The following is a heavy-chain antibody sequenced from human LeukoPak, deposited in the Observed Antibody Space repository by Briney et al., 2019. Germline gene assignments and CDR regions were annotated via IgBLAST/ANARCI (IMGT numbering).Heavy chain of an antibody. CDR3: ARDHVYGGADY. V-gene: IGHV3-43*02. Sequence: SGGSLRLSCAASGFTFHNYAIHWVRQAPGKGLEWVSLTSGDGITTYFADSVKGQFTISRDNSKSSLFLQMNSLRTEDTALYYCARDHVYGGADYWGQGTLVTVSS. J-gene: IGHJ4*02. D-gene: IGHD5/OR15-5a*01. CDR2: TSGDGITT. CDR1: GFTFHNYA.